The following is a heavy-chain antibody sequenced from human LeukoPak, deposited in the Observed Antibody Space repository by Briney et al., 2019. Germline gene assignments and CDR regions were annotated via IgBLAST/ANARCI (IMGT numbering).Heavy chain of an antibody. CDR1: GGTFSSYA. CDR2: IIPIFGTA. CDR3: ARVSDPFDY. V-gene: IGHV1-69*05. J-gene: IGHJ4*02. Sequence: GASVKVSCKASGGTFSSYAISWVRQAPGQGLEWMGGIIPIFGTANYAQKFQGRVTMTTDTSTSTAYMELRSLRSDDTAVYYCARVSDPFDYWGQGTLVTVSS.